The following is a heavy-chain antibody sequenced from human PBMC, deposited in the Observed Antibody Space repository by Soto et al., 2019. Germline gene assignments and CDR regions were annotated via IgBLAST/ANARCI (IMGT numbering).Heavy chain of an antibody. J-gene: IGHJ4*02. CDR3: AKLGYYDRSGYPGHFDS. CDR2: TSNDGSKK. Sequence: VQLAESGGGVVQPGRSLRLSCAASGFSFSSDDMHWVRQAPGKGLEWVAVTSNDGSKKNYADSVKGRFTISRDNSKNTLYLEMNSLRAEDTAVYYCAKLGYYDRSGYPGHFDSWGQGTLVTVSS. CDR1: GFSFSSDD. D-gene: IGHD3-22*01. V-gene: IGHV3-30*18.